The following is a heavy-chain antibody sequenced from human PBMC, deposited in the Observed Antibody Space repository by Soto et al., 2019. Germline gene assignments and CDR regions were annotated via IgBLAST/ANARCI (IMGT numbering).Heavy chain of an antibody. CDR3: ARDPADGTHFDY. CDR1: GDSVSSNSAA. CDR2: TYYRPKWYN. Sequence: QVQLQQSGPGLVKPSQTLSLTCAISGDSVSSNSAAWNWIRQSPSRGFEWLGRTYYRPKWYNDYVVTAKSRITINPATSKNQFSLNQSSVTPEDTAVYYCARDPADGTHFDYWGQGNIVTVSS. V-gene: IGHV6-1*01. J-gene: IGHJ4*02. D-gene: IGHD1-1*01.